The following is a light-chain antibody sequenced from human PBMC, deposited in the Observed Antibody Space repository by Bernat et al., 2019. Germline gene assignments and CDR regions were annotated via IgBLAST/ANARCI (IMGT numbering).Light chain of an antibody. CDR2: TAS. CDR1: QSISDR. CDR3: QHCHSYPIT. J-gene: IGKJ5*01. Sequence: DIQLTQPPSTLSASVGDRVTITCRASQSISDRLAWYQQKPGKAHKLLIYTASKLQSGVPSRFSGSGSGTELTLSISSLQPDDFATYYCQHCHSYPITFGQGTRLEI. V-gene: IGKV1-5*03.